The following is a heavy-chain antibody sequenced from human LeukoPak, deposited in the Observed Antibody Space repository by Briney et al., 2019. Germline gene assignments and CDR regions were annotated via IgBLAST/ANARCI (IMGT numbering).Heavy chain of an antibody. CDR2: IKQDGSEK. CDR1: GFTFSSYW. D-gene: IGHD3-10*01. V-gene: IGHV3-7*01. Sequence: GGSLRLSCAASGFTFSSYWMSWVRQAPGKGLEWVANIKQDGSEKYYVDSVKGRFTISRDNSKNTLYLEMNSLRAEDTAVYYCAKDIKGASLLWFGELSAAFDIWGQGTMVTVSS. CDR3: AKDIKGASLLWFGELSAAFDI. J-gene: IGHJ3*02.